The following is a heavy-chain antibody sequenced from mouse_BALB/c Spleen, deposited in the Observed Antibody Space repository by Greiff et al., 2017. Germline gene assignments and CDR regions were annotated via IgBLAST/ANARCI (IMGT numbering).Heavy chain of an antibody. CDR2: ISYSGST. Sequence: VQLKESGPGLVKPSQSLSLTCTVTGYSITSDYAWNWIRQFPGNKLEWMGYISYSGSTSYNPSLKSRISITRDTSKNQFFLQLNSVTTEDTATYYCARGGLRPTYYAMDYWGQGTSVTVSS. CDR1: GYSITSDYA. D-gene: IGHD2-2*01. CDR3: ARGGLRPTYYAMDY. V-gene: IGHV3-2*02. J-gene: IGHJ4*01.